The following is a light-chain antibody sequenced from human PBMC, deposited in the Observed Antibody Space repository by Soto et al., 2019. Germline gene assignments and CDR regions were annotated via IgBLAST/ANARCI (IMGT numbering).Light chain of an antibody. J-gene: IGKJ5*01. CDR2: GAS. V-gene: IGKV3-15*01. CDR1: QSVSSN. Sequence: IVVTQSPAPMTVSPCAGSTPAGKAIQSVSSNLAWYQQKPGQAPRLLIYGASTRATGIPARFSGSGSGTEFTLTISSLQPEDFAVYYCQQYGSSSITFGQGTRLEIK. CDR3: QQYGSSSIT.